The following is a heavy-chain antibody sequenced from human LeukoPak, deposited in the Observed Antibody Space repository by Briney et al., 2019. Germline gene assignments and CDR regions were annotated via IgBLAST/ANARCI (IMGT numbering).Heavy chain of an antibody. Sequence: GGSLRLSCAASGFTFSSYSMNWVRQAPGKGLEWVASISSSSSYIYYADSVKGRFTISRDNAKNSLYLQMNSLRAEDTALYYCAKDIGFYYGMDVWGQGTTVTVS. V-gene: IGHV3-21*04. D-gene: IGHD2-15*01. CDR1: GFTFSSYS. J-gene: IGHJ6*02. CDR3: AKDIGFYYGMDV. CDR2: ISSSSSYI.